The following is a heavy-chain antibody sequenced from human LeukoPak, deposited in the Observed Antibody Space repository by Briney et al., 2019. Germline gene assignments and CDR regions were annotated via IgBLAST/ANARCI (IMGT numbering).Heavy chain of an antibody. J-gene: IGHJ4*02. CDR2: INSDASSI. CDR3: ATLGPPIY. CDR1: GFTFSSYW. V-gene: IGHV3-74*01. Sequence: GGSLRLSCAASGFTFSSYWMHWVRQAPGKGLMWVSRINSDASSILYADSVKGRFTISRDNAKNTLYLQMNSPRAEDTAVYYCATLGPPIYWGQGTLVTVSS.